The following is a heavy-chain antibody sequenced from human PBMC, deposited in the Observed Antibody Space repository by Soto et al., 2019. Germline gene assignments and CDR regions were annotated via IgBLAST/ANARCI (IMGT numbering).Heavy chain of an antibody. J-gene: IGHJ4*02. Sequence: QVQLVESGGGVVQPGRSLRLSCAASGFTFSAYAMHWVRQAPGKGLEWVAVISSDGSDEYYVDSLKGRFTISRDNYKNTLFLQMNSLRAEDTAVYYCASSDLQYDGYPFAYWGQGTLVTVSS. D-gene: IGHD5-12*01. CDR3: ASSDLQYDGYPFAY. CDR2: ISSDGSDE. V-gene: IGHV3-30*01. CDR1: GFTFSAYA.